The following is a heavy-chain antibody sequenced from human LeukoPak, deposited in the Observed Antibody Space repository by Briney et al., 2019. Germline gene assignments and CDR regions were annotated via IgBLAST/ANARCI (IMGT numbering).Heavy chain of an antibody. D-gene: IGHD4-17*01. Sequence: PGGCLRLSRAASVLTLCIYVMSSVRQAPGQGLEWVSAISASGGGAYSADTVNGRFTISRDNSKNTLYLQMNSLRAEDTAVYYCAKEGLCYCDYVLCPTGVYYFDYWGKGTLVTVS. CDR3: AKEGLCYCDYVLCPTGVYYFDY. V-gene: IGHV3-23*01. J-gene: IGHJ4*02. CDR1: VLTLCIYV. CDR2: ISASGGGA.